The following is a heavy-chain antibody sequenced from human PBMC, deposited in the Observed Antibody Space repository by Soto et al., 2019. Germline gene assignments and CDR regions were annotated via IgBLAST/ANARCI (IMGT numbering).Heavy chain of an antibody. CDR1: GGTFSSYT. J-gene: IGHJ5*02. CDR3: ARGPGTNIVVVPAAKGWFDP. V-gene: IGHV1-69*02. Sequence: ASVKVSCKASGGTFSSYTISWVRQAPGQGLEWMGRIIPILGIANYAQKFQGRVTITADKSTSTAYMELSSLRSEDTAVYYCARGPGTNIVVVPAAKGWFDPWGQGTLVTVSS. CDR2: IIPILGIA. D-gene: IGHD2-2*01.